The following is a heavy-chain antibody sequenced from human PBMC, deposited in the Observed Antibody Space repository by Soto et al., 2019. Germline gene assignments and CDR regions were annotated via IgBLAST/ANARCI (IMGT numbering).Heavy chain of an antibody. CDR2: IYHSGST. J-gene: IGHJ6*02. CDR1: GGSINSSHW. CDR3: ARDPYYYGSGSLISAYYYYYGMDV. V-gene: IGHV4-4*02. Sequence: SETLSITCAVSGGSINSSHWWCWVRQPPGKGLEWIGEIYHSGSTNYNPSLKSRVTISVDKSKNQFSLKLSSVTAADTAVYYCARDPYYYGSGSLISAYYYYYGMDVWGQGTTVT. D-gene: IGHD3-10*01.